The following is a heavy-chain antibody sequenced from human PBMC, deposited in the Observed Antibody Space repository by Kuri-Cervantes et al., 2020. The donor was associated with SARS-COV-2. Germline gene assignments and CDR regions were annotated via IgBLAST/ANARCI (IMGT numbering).Heavy chain of an antibody. D-gene: IGHD3-3*01. Sequence: SETLSXXXTXXXXXXXSXSYYWGXIXHPPGKGLXWIGSIYYSXGTYYHXXLKSRVTISVDTXXXQFSLXXSSVTAAXXXXYYXXRQXXXCITXXGVXXXRNWFDPWGQGTLVTVSS. CDR1: XXXXXSXSYY. CDR2: IYYSXGT. CDR3: XRQXXXCITXXGVXXXRNWFDP. J-gene: IGHJ5*02. V-gene: IGHV4-39*01.